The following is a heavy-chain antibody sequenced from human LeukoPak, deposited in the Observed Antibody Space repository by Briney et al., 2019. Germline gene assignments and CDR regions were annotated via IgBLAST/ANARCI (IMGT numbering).Heavy chain of an antibody. CDR3: AREGEKGDGYNHGFDF. D-gene: IGHD5-24*01. J-gene: IGHJ4*02. Sequence: GGSLRLSCAASGFTVNSNSMSWVRQATGKGLECVAAIYSGDSTYYPDSVKGRFSISRDNSKNTLYLQMSSLRAEDTAIYYCAREGEKGDGYNHGFDFWGQGTLVTVSS. CDR1: GFTVNSNS. CDR2: IYSGDST. V-gene: IGHV3-53*01.